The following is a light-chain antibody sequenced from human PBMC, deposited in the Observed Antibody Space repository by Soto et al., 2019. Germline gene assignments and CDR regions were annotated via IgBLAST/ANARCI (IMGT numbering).Light chain of an antibody. CDR3: SSYTSSSTLDWV. J-gene: IGLJ3*02. CDR1: SSDVGVYNY. CDR2: EVS. Sequence: QSVLTQPASVSGSPGQSITISCTGTSSDVGVYNYVSWYQQHPGKAPKLMIYEVSNRPSGVSNRFSGSKSGNTASLTISGLQAEDEADYYCSSYTSSSTLDWVFGGGTKLTVL. V-gene: IGLV2-14*01.